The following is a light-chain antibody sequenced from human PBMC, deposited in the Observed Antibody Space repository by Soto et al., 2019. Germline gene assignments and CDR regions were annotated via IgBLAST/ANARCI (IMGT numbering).Light chain of an antibody. Sequence: QSALTQPASVSGSPGQSITISCTGSSSDVGGYNYVSWYQHHPGKAPKLMIYDVSNRPSGVSNRFSGSKSGNTASLTISGLQAEDEADYYCSSYTITNPLVFGGGTKVTVL. CDR2: DVS. J-gene: IGLJ3*02. V-gene: IGLV2-14*01. CDR1: SSDVGGYNY. CDR3: SSYTITNPLV.